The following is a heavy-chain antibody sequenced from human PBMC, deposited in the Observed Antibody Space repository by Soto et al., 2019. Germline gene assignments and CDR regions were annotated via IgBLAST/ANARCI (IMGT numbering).Heavy chain of an antibody. CDR3: AGDGPPEEY. CDR1: GYTFTSYG. Sequence: QVQLVQSGTEVKKPGASVKVSCKASGYTFTSYGISWVRQAPGQGLEWMGWIRADNGNTNYAQKLQGRVTMTTDTATSTAYMVLMMLRSDDTAVDYWAGDGPPEEYWGQGTRVTVSS. CDR2: IRADNGNT. V-gene: IGHV1-18*01. J-gene: IGHJ4*02.